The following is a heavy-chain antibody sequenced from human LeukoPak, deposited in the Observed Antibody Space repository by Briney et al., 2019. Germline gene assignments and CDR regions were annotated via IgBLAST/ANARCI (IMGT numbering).Heavy chain of an antibody. CDR1: GDSVSIYY. CDR3: ARGLGLTAVTEYYFDY. Sequence: PSETLSLTCTVSGDSVSIYYWSWIRQPPGKGLEWIGHISYSGSTDYNPSLKSRVTISVDTSKNQFSLKLSSVTAADTAVYYCARGLGLTAVTEYYFDYWGQGTLVTVSS. V-gene: IGHV4-59*08. CDR2: ISYSGST. D-gene: IGHD4-17*01. J-gene: IGHJ4*02.